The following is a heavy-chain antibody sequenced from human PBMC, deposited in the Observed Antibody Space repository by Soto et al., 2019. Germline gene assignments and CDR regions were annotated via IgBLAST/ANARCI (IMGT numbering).Heavy chain of an antibody. J-gene: IGHJ5*02. Sequence: QITLKESGPTLVKPTQTLTLTCTFSGFSLSTSGVGVGWIRQPPGKALEWLAFIYWDDDKRYRPSLKSRLTTTKDNYNNQLGRTLTTKDPVDTATYYSAHWGQAHCISADCYGDNSFDPWGQGILVTLSS. D-gene: IGHD2-21*02. V-gene: IGHV2-5*02. CDR1: GFSLSTSGVG. CDR3: AHWGQAHCISADCYGDNSFDP. CDR2: IYWDDDK.